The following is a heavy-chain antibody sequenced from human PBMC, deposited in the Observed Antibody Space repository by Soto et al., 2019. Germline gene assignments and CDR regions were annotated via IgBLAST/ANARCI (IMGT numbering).Heavy chain of an antibody. V-gene: IGHV3-23*01. CDR2: ISGSGGST. D-gene: IGHD6-19*01. CDR3: AKDQIAVAGTSLIFDY. Sequence: EVQLLESGGGLVQPGGSLRLSCAASGFTFSSYAMSWVRQAPGKGLEWVSAISGSGGSTYYADSVKGRFTISRDNSKNTLYLQMNSLRAEDTAVYYCAKDQIAVAGTSLIFDYWGQGTLVTVSS. CDR1: GFTFSSYA. J-gene: IGHJ4*02.